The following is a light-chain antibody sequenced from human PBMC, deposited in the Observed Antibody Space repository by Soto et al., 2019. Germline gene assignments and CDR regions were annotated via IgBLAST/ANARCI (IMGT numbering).Light chain of an antibody. V-gene: IGLV2-23*02. CDR1: SSDIGSYHL. CDR2: EVT. J-gene: IGLJ2*01. Sequence: QSALSQPASVSGSPGQSITISCTGSSSDIGSYHLVSWFQQHPGKAPTLIISEVTRRPSGVSNRFSASKSGSTASLTISGLQAEDEADYYCCSYAGNSDAVFGGGTKLTVL. CDR3: CSYAGNSDAV.